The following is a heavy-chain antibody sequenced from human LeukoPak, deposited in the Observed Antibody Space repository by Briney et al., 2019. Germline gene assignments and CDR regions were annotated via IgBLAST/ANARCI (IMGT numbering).Heavy chain of an antibody. J-gene: IGHJ4*02. CDR2: ISSSGSTI. CDR1: GFTFSDYY. D-gene: IGHD5-18*01. V-gene: IGHV3-11*01. CDR3: ARSTWIQLWDY. Sequence: GGSLRLSCAASGFTFSDYYMSWIRQAPGKELEWVSYISSSGSTIYYADSVKGRFTISRDNAKNSLYLQMNSLRAEDTAVYYCARSTWIQLWDYWGQGTLVTVSS.